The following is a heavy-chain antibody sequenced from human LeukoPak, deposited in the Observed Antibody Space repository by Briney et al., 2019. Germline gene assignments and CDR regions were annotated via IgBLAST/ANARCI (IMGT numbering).Heavy chain of an antibody. V-gene: IGHV1-24*01. CDR3: ASLGYSGYDWKPYYFDY. CDR1: GYTLTELS. J-gene: IGHJ4*02. CDR2: FDPEDGET. D-gene: IGHD5-12*01. Sequence: ASVKVSCKVSGYTLTELSMHWVRQAPGKGLEWMGGFDPEDGETTYAQKFQGRVTMTEDTSTDTAYMELSSLRSEDTAVYYCASLGYSGYDWKPYYFDYWGQGTLVTVSS.